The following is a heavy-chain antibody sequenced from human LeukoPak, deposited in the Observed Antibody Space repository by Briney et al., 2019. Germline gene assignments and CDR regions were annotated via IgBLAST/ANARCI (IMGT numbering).Heavy chain of an antibody. CDR2: IIPIFGTA. Sequence: SVKVSCKASGGTFSSYAINWVRQAPGQGLEWMGGIIPIFGTANYAQKFQGRVTITADKSTSTAYMELSSLRSEDTAVYYCATVFASSSSVDYWGQGTLVTVSS. CDR1: GGTFSSYA. D-gene: IGHD6-6*01. J-gene: IGHJ4*02. V-gene: IGHV1-69*06. CDR3: ATVFASSSSVDY.